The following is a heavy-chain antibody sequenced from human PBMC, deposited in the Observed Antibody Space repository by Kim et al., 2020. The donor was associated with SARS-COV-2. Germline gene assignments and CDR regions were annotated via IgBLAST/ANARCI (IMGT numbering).Heavy chain of an antibody. Sequence: GGSLRLSCEASGFTFTSYAMTWVRQAPGKGLEWVASISITGGNTYYADSVKGRFTISRDNSKNTLFLHMNSLRAEDTAVYYCTKRTSGAWPFDYWGQGTLVTVSS. V-gene: IGHV3-23*01. CDR1: GFTFTSYA. CDR3: TKRTSGAWPFDY. D-gene: IGHD2-2*01. CDR2: ISITGGNT. J-gene: IGHJ4*02.